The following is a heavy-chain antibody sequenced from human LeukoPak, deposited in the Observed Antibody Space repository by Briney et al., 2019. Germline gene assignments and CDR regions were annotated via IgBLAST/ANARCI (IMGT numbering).Heavy chain of an antibody. D-gene: IGHD1-1*01. V-gene: IGHV1-18*01. CDR3: ARGDNWNEVLDY. Sequence: ASVKVSCKASGYTFTSYGISWVRQAPGQGLEWMGWISAYNGNTNYAQKLQGRVTMTTDTSTSTAYMELSRLRSDDTAVNYCARGDNWNEVLDYWGQGTLVTVSS. CDR1: GYTFTSYG. CDR2: ISAYNGNT. J-gene: IGHJ4*02.